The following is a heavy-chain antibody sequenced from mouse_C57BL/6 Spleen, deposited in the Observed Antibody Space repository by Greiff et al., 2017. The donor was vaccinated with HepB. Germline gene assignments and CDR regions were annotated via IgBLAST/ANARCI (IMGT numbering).Heavy chain of an antibody. CDR3: ASLYYYGFAY. V-gene: IGHV5-9*01. Sequence: EVQGVESGGGLVKPGGSLKLSCAASGFTFSSYTMSWVRQTPEKRLEWVATISGGGGNTYYPDSVKGRFTISRDNAKNTLYLQMSSLRSEDTALYYCASLYYYGFAYWGQGTLVTVSA. CDR1: GFTFSSYT. D-gene: IGHD1-1*01. CDR2: ISGGGGNT. J-gene: IGHJ3*01.